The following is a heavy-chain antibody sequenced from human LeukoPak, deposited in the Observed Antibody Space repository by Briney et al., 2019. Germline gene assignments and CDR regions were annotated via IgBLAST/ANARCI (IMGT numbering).Heavy chain of an antibody. V-gene: IGHV3-30*18. Sequence: RRSLRLSCAASGFTFSSYGMHWVRQAPGKGLEWVAVISYDGSNKYYADSVKGRFTISRDNSKNTLYLQMNSLRAEDTAVYYCANGDYWGQGTLVTVSS. CDR2: ISYDGSNK. J-gene: IGHJ4*02. CDR1: GFTFSSYG. CDR3: ANGDY.